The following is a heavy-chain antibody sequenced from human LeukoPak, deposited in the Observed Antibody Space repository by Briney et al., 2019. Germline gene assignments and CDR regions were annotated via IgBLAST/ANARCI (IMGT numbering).Heavy chain of an antibody. CDR3: ARGHELVPFDY. CDR1: GGSFSGYY. D-gene: IGHD6-6*01. V-gene: IGHV4-34*01. J-gene: IGHJ4*02. Sequence: SETLSLTCAVYGGSFSGYYWSWIRQPPGKGLEWIGEINHSGSTNYNPSLKSRVTISVDTSKNQFSLKLSSVTAADTAVYYCARGHELVPFDYRGQGTLVTVSS. CDR2: INHSGST.